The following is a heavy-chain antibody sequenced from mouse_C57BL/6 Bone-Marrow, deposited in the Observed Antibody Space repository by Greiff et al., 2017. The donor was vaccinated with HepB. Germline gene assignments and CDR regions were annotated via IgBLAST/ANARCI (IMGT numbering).Heavy chain of an antibody. CDR3: AREGWAYWYFDV. CDR2: IDPSDSYT. V-gene: IGHV1-50*01. CDR1: GYTFTSYW. Sequence: QVQLQQPGAELVKPGASVKLSCKASGYTFTSYWMQWVKQRPGQGLEWIGEIDPSDSYTNYNQKFKGKATLTVDTSSSTAYMQLISLTSEDSAVYYCAREGWAYWYFDVWGTGTTVTVSS. D-gene: IGHD2-3*01. J-gene: IGHJ1*03.